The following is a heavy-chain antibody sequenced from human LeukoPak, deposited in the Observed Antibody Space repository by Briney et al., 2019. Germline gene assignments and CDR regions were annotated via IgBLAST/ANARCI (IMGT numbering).Heavy chain of an antibody. V-gene: IGHV3-23*01. CDR2: IIGSGGST. Sequence: GGSLRLSCAAAGFTFSSYAMSWVRQAPGKGLEWVSVIIGSGGSTYYADSVKGRFTISRDNSKNTLYLQTSSLRVEDTAVYYCARASTTVPNLLDHWGRGTLVTVSS. D-gene: IGHD4-17*01. J-gene: IGHJ4*02. CDR3: ARASTTVPNLLDH. CDR1: GFTFSSYA.